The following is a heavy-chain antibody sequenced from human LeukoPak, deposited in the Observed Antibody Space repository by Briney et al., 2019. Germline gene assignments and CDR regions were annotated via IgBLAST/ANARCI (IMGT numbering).Heavy chain of an antibody. J-gene: IGHJ4*02. Sequence: GGSLRLSRAASGFTFSSYGMHWVRQAPGKGLEWVAFIRYDGSNKYYADSVKGRFTISRDNSKNTLYVQMNSLRAEDTAVYYCAKDLTLLWFGELRNWGQGTLVTVSS. V-gene: IGHV3-30*02. CDR3: AKDLTLLWFGELRN. CDR2: IRYDGSNK. CDR1: GFTFSSYG. D-gene: IGHD3-10*01.